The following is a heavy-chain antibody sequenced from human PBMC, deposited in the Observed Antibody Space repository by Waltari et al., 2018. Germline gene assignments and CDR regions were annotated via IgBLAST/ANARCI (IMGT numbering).Heavy chain of an antibody. CDR1: GDSIRSNYY. CDR2: MWHGGST. Sequence: QVQLQESGPGLVKPSETLSVTCTVSGDSIRSNYYWGWIRQPPGKGLEWIGTMWHGGSTYYTPSLKSRVSISMDMSKNQFSLKLNSVTAADTAVYYCARNSSGWSFDSWGQGTLVTVSS. V-gene: IGHV4-38-2*02. J-gene: IGHJ4*02. D-gene: IGHD6-19*01. CDR3: ARNSSGWSFDS.